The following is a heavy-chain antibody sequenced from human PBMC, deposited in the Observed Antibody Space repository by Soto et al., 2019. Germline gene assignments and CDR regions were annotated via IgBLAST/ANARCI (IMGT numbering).Heavy chain of an antibody. D-gene: IGHD2-2*01. CDR3: GRGSSDSDGILRVDY. CDR2: IYSGANT. V-gene: IGHV3-53*02. CDR1: GFTVSTNY. Sequence: EVQLVETGGGLIQPGESLRLSCAASGFTVSTNYMSWVRQAPGKGLEWVSVIYSGANTNYANSVKGRFSMSRDKSKNTLFLQMNGLRAEDTAVYYCGRGSSDSDGILRVDYWGQGTLVTVSS. J-gene: IGHJ4*02.